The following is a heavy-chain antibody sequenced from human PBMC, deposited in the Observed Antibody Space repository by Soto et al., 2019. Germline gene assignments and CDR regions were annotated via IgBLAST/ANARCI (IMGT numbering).Heavy chain of an antibody. D-gene: IGHD6-19*01. CDR2: ISYDGSNK. V-gene: IGHV3-30-3*01. Sequence: PGGSLRLSCAASGFTFSSYAMHWVRQAPGKGLEWVAVISYDGSNKYYADSVKGRFTISRDNSKNTLYLQMNSLRAEDTAVYYCAREGIAVAGSDAFDIWGQGTMVTVSS. CDR1: GFTFSSYA. J-gene: IGHJ3*02. CDR3: AREGIAVAGSDAFDI.